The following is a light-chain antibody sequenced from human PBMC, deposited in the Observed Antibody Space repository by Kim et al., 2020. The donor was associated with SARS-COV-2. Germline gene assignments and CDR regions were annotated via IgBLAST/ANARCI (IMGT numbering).Light chain of an antibody. J-gene: IGKJ3*01. Sequence: ASVGDRVTITCRASQSISSYLNWFQQKPGKAPKLLIYAASSLQSGVPSRFSGSGSGTDFTLTISSLQPEDFATYYCQQSYSTPFTFGPGTKVDIK. CDR1: QSISSY. V-gene: IGKV1-39*01. CDR3: QQSYSTPFT. CDR2: AAS.